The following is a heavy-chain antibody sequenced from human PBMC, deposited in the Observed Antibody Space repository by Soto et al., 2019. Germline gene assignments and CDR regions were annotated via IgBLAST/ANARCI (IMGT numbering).Heavy chain of an antibody. CDR3: ARGGYSIFGVVMIGYYYYCRDV. CDR2: INHTGST. V-gene: IGHV4-34*01. D-gene: IGHD3-3*01. CDR1: GGSFSGYY. J-gene: IGHJ6*02. Sequence: SATLSLTCPVHGGSFSGYYWKWIRQPPGKGMERIGEINHTGSTNYNPSPKSRVTISVDTSKNQFSLKLSSVTAADTAVYYWARGGYSIFGVVMIGYYYYCRDVWGQGTTGTVS.